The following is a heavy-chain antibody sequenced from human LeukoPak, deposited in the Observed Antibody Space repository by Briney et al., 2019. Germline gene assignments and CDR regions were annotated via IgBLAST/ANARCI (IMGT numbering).Heavy chain of an antibody. CDR3: TRRPYSSSWYYFDY. V-gene: IGHV3-11*04. D-gene: IGHD6-13*01. J-gene: IGHJ4*02. Sequence: GGSLRLSCTVSGFTFTDYYMSWVRQAPGKGLEWFSYISSSGSMLHYADSVEGRFTISRDNAKNSLYLQMSSLRVEDTAVYYCTRRPYSSSWYYFDYWGQGTLVTVSS. CDR2: ISSSGSML. CDR1: GFTFTDYY.